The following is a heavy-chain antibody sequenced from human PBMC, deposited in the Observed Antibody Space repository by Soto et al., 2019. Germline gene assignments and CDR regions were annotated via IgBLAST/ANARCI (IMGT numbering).Heavy chain of an antibody. Sequence: QVQLVESGGGVVQPGRSLRLSCAVSGFSFSGYGMHWVRQAPGKGLEWVAVISFEGDNKYYADSVKGRFTISRDNSKNTLYVQMNSLRVEDAAVYYCAKDGGIAAAGTRGYFDFWGQGTLVTVSS. CDR3: AKDGGIAAAGTRGYFDF. D-gene: IGHD6-13*01. J-gene: IGHJ4*02. CDR2: ISFEGDNK. V-gene: IGHV3-30*18. CDR1: GFSFSGYG.